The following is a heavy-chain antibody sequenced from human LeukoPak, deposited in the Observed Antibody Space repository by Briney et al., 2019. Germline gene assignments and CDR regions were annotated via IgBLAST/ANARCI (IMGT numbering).Heavy chain of an antibody. J-gene: IGHJ3*02. CDR1: GGSFSGYY. D-gene: IGHD3-10*01. Sequence: KASETLSLTCAVYGGSFSGYYWSWIRQPPGKGLEWIGEINHSGSTNYNPSLKSRVTISVDTSKNQFSLKLSSVTAADTAVYYCAKDEGRLLWFGESNFDAFDIWGQGTMVTVSS. CDR3: AKDEGRLLWFGESNFDAFDI. V-gene: IGHV4-34*01. CDR2: INHSGST.